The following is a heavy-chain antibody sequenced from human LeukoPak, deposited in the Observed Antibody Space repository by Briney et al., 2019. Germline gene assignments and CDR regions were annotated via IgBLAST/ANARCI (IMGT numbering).Heavy chain of an antibody. V-gene: IGHV1-18*01. Sequence: ASVKVSCKASGYTFTSYGISWVRQAPGQGLEWMGWISAYNGNTNYAQKLQGRVTMTTDTSTGTAYMELRSLRSDDTAVYYCARAQYCSSTSCYTSEYFQHWGQGTLVTVSS. J-gene: IGHJ1*01. CDR3: ARAQYCSSTSCYTSEYFQH. CDR2: ISAYNGNT. CDR1: GYTFTSYG. D-gene: IGHD2-2*02.